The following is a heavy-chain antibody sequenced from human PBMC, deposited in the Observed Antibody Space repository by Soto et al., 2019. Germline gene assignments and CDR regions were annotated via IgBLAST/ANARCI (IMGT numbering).Heavy chain of an antibody. CDR3: TTAPWGTYVWGSYGAKY. CDR1: GFTFSNAW. CDR2: IKGKSDGGIT. V-gene: IGHV3-15*07. J-gene: IGHJ4*02. Sequence: EMQLVESGGGLVEPGGSLTLSCAASGFTFSNAWMNWVRQAPGKGLEWVARIKGKSDGGITDYAAPGRGRFTISRDDSKDTLYLQMNSLKTEDTAVYYCTTAPWGTYVWGSYGAKYWGQGTLVTVSS. D-gene: IGHD3-16*01.